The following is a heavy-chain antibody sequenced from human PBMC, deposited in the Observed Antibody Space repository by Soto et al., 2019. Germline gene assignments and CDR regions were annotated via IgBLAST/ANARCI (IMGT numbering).Heavy chain of an antibody. CDR3: AKDCAWNRFDE. V-gene: IGHV3-30*18. Sequence: HPWGSLRLSCAASGFTFSYYGMHLVRQAPGKGLEWVAVISYDGSKKYSADSVRGRFTISRDNSKNTLYLQMNSLRPEDTAVYYCAKDCAWNRFDERGLGNMVTVSS. CDR1: GFTFSYYG. CDR2: ISYDGSKK. D-gene: IGHD1-1*01. J-gene: IGHJ4*01.